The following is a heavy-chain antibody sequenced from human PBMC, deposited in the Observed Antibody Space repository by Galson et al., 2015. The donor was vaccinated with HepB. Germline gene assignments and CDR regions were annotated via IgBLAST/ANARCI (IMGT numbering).Heavy chain of an antibody. CDR2: ISYDGSNK. D-gene: IGHD3-16*01. Sequence: SLRLSCAASGFTFSSYGMHWVRQAPGKGLEWVAVISYDGSNKYYADSVKGRFTISRDTSKNTLYLQMNSLRAEDTAVYYCAKEGPTLHCYYYYGMDVWGQGTTVTVSS. J-gene: IGHJ6*02. CDR1: GFTFSSYG. V-gene: IGHV3-30*18. CDR3: AKEGPTLHCYYYYGMDV.